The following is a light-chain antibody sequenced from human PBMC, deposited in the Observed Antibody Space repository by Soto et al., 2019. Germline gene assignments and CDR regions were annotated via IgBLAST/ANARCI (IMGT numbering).Light chain of an antibody. CDR3: QKYNSAPYT. V-gene: IGKV1-27*01. CDR1: QDISNY. Sequence: DIQMTQSPSSLSASVGDRVTITCRASQDISNYLAWYQQKPGKVPKLLIYAASTLQTGVQSRFSGSGSGTVFTLTINSLQPEDVATYYCQKYNSAPYTFGRGTRLEIK. CDR2: AAS. J-gene: IGKJ2*01.